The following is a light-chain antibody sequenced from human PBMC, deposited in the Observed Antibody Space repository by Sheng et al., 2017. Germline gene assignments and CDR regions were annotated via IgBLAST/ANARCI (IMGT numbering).Light chain of an antibody. V-gene: IGLV1-47*01. CDR1: SSNIGSNY. CDR2: RNN. J-gene: IGLJ1*01. Sequence: PGQRVTISCSGSSSNIGSNYVYWYQQLPGTAPKLLIYRNNQRPSGVPDRFSGSKSGTSASLAISGLRSEDEADYYCAAWDDSLSGYVFGTGTKVTVL. CDR3: AAWDDSLSGYV.